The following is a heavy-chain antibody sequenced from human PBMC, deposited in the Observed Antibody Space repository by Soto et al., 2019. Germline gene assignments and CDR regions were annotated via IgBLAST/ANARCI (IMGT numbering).Heavy chain of an antibody. J-gene: IGHJ4*02. CDR3: ARSADLIDY. V-gene: IGHV1-3*01. CDR2: INAGNGNT. CDR1: GYTFTSYA. Sequence: ASVKVSCKASGYTFTSYAMHWVRQAPGQRLEWMGWINAGNGNTKQSQKFQGRVTITRDTSASTAYMELSSLRSEDTAVYYCARSADLIDYWGQGTLVTVSS.